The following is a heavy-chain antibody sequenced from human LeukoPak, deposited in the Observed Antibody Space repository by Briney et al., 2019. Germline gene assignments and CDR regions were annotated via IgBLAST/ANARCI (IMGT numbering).Heavy chain of an antibody. CDR2: ISWNSGSI. D-gene: IGHD2-2*01. J-gene: IGHJ6*03. V-gene: IGHV3-9*01. CDR1: GLTFDDYA. CDR3: ASSSTRKRGHPYYYYYFMDV. Sequence: PGRSLRLSCAASGLTFDDYAMHWVRQAPGKGLEWVSGISWNSGSIGYADSVKGRFTISRDNAKNSLYLQMNSLRAEDTALYYCASSSTRKRGHPYYYYYFMDVWGKGTTVTVSS.